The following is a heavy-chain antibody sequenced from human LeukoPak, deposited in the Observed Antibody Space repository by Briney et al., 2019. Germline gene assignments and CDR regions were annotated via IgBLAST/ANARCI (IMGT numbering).Heavy chain of an antibody. Sequence: GASVKVSCKVSGYALTQLSMHWVRQAPGKGFEWMGGIDPKDGETTYAQIFQGRVTMTDDTSTDTAYMELSGLTSEDTALYYCAGDVLVSGGSYYHGYWGRGTLVTVSS. CDR2: IDPKDGET. D-gene: IGHD3-3*02. CDR1: GYALTQLS. J-gene: IGHJ4*02. V-gene: IGHV1-24*01. CDR3: AGDVLVSGGSYYHGY.